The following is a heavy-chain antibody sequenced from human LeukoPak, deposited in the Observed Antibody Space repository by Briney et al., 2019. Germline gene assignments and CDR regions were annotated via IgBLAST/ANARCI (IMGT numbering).Heavy chain of an antibody. CDR2: ISYDGSNK. J-gene: IGHJ3*02. V-gene: IGHV3-30-3*01. CDR1: GFTFSSYA. CDR3: ARSGIAVAGITDAFDI. Sequence: GGSLRLSCAASGFTFSSYAMHWVRQAPGKGLEWVAVISYDGSNKYYADSVKGRFTISRDNSKNTLYLQMNSLRAEDTAVYYCARSGIAVAGITDAFDIWGQGTMVTVSS. D-gene: IGHD6-19*01.